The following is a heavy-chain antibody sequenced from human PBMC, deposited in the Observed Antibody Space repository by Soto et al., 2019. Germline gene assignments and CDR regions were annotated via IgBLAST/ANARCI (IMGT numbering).Heavy chain of an antibody. CDR3: ARMPDARGYAYGDSEFQH. J-gene: IGHJ1*01. D-gene: IGHD4-17*01. V-gene: IGHV3-11*01. CDR1: GFTFSDYY. Sequence: PGGSLRLSCAASGFTFSDYYMSWIRQAPGKGLEWVSYISSSGSTIYYADSVKGRFTISRDNAKNSLYLQMNSLRAEDTAVYYCARMPDARGYAYGDSEFQHWGQGTLVTVSS. CDR2: ISSSGSTI.